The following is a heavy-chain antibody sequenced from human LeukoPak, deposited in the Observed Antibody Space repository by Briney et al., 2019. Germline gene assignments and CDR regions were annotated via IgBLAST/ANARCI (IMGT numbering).Heavy chain of an antibody. V-gene: IGHV3-20*04. CDR3: ARLGKYCTSTSCYSRYYYYMDV. D-gene: IGHD2-2*02. Sequence: GGSLRLSCAASGFTFDDYGMSWVRQAPGKGLEWVSGVNWNDGSTGYADSVKGRFTISRDNAKNSLFLQTNGLRAEDTAFYYCARLGKYCTSTSCYSRYYYYMDVWGKGTTVTVS. CDR1: GFTFDDYG. CDR2: VNWNDGST. J-gene: IGHJ6*03.